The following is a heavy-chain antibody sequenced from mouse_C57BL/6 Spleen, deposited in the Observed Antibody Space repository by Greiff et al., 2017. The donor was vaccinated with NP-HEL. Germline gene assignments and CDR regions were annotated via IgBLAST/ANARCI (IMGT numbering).Heavy chain of an antibody. Sequence: VQLQQSGPELVKPGASVKLSCKASGYTFTSYDINWVQQRPGQGLEWIGWIYPRDGSTKYNEKFKGKATLTVDTSSSTAYMELHSLTSEDSAVYFCARRIYYGSSYGRYFDVWGTGTTVTVSS. CDR3: ARRIYYGSSYGRYFDV. CDR1: GYTFTSYD. J-gene: IGHJ1*03. CDR2: IYPRDGST. V-gene: IGHV1-85*01. D-gene: IGHD1-1*01.